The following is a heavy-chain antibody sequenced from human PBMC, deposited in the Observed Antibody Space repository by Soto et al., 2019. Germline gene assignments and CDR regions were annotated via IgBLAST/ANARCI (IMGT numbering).Heavy chain of an antibody. CDR2: VAANVTNR. CDR3: AGDYLHLNPSHGNFSSCGMDV. Sequence: VSLRLSCAASGVTVTTYSMSWFRQPPGDGLEWVSTVAANVTNRPYADFVKGGFPISRNNSKNTLSLQMNSLRVEDTGIYYCAGDYLHLNPSHGNFSSCGMDVWGQGTAVTVSS. V-gene: IGHV3-23*01. J-gene: IGHJ6*02. D-gene: IGHD4-17*01. CDR1: GVTVTTYS.